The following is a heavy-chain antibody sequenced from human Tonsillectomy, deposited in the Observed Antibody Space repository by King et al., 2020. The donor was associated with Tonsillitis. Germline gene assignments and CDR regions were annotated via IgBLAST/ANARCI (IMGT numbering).Heavy chain of an antibody. D-gene: IGHD3-3*01. CDR2: IDGCGGST. V-gene: IGHV3-23*04. CDR1: GFTFCSFA. CDR3: AKGHDFWSGYYALGY. Sequence: VQLVESGGGLVQPGGSLRLSCAASGFTFCSFAMSWVRPAPGQGLEWVSTIDGCGGSTYFADSVKGRFTISRDNSKNTLYLQMNSLRAEDTAVYYCAKGHDFWSGYYALGYWGQGTLVTVSS. J-gene: IGHJ4*02.